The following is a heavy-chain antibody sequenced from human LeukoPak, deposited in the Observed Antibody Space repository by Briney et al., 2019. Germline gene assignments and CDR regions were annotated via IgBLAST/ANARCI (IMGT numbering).Heavy chain of an antibody. J-gene: IGHJ4*02. CDR2: ISGSGGST. CDR1: GFTVSSNY. Sequence: GGSLRLSCAASGFTVSSNYMSWVRQAPGKGLEWVSAISGSGGSTYYADSVKGRFTISRDNSKNTLYLQMNSLRAEDTAVYYCAKNRGGSSGWTFDYWGQGTLVTVSS. CDR3: AKNRGGSSGWTFDY. D-gene: IGHD6-19*01. V-gene: IGHV3-23*01.